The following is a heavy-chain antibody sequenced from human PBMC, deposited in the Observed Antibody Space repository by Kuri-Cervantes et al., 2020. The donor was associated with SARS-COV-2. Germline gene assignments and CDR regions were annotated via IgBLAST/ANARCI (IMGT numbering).Heavy chain of an antibody. CDR2: IYYSGST. D-gene: IGHD3-3*01. CDR3: ARGGSNNYDFWSGYYKRGPYYYYYYMDV. CDR1: GGSIGSSSYY. V-gene: IGHV4-39*07. Sequence: SETLSLTCTVSGGSIGSSSYYWGWIRQPPGKGLEWIGSIYYSGSTNYNPSLKSRVTMSVDTSKNQFSLKLSSVTAADTAVYYCARGGSNNYDFWSGYYKRGPYYYYYYMDVWGKGTTVTVSS. J-gene: IGHJ6*03.